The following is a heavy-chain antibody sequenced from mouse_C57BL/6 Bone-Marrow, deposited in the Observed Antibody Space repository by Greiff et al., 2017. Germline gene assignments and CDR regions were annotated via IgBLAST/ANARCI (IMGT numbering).Heavy chain of an antibody. D-gene: IGHD1-1*01. CDR3: ARDPYGSSHWYFDV. V-gene: IGHV5-4*01. CDR2: ISDGGSYT. J-gene: IGHJ1*03. CDR1: GFTFSSYA. Sequence: DVKLVESGGGLVKPGGSLKLSCAASGFTFSSYAMSWVRQTPEKRLEWVATISDGGSYTYYPDNVKGRFTISRDNAKNNLYLQMSHLKSEDTAMYYCARDPYGSSHWYFDVWGTGTTVTVSS.